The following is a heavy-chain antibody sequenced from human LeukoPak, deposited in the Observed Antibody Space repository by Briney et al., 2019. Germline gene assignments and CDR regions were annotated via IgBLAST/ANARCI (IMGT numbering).Heavy chain of an antibody. Sequence: GGSLRLSCAASGFTISSYSFEGFRQAPGRGVVGCSYIISSSRTIYYEDSVKGRFTISRDNAKNSVYLQMNSLRAEDTAVYYCARVWSSGYTKDHWGQGTVVTVPS. CDR3: ARVWSSGYTKDH. CDR2: IISSSRTI. V-gene: IGHV3-48*04. J-gene: IGHJ4*02. CDR1: GFTISSYS. D-gene: IGHD3-22*01.